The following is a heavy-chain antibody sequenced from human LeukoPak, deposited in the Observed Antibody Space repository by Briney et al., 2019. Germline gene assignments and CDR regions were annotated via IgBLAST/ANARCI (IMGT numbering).Heavy chain of an antibody. CDR3: ARGEYCDY. CDR2: INHSGST. J-gene: IGHJ4*02. V-gene: IGHV4-34*01. Sequence: PSETLSLTCAVYGGTFSGYYWSWIRQPPGKGLEWIGEINHSGSTNYNPPLKSRVTISVDTSKNQFSLKLSSVTAADTAVYYCARGEYCDYWGQGTLVTVSS. CDR1: GGTFSGYY. D-gene: IGHD6-6*01.